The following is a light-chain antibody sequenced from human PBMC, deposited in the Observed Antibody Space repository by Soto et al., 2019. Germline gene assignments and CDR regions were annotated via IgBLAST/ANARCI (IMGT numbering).Light chain of an antibody. J-gene: IGKJ1*01. V-gene: IGKV1-5*03. CDR3: QQYNTYST. CDR1: QSISSW. CDR2: KAS. Sequence: DIQMTQSPSTLSAFVGDRVTITCRASQSISSWLAWYQQKPGEAPKLLINKASTLESGVPSRFSGSGSGTEFNLTISSLQPDDFATYYCQQYNTYSTFGQGTRWIS.